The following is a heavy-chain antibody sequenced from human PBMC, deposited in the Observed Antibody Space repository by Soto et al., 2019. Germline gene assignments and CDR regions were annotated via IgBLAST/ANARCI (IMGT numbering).Heavy chain of an antibody. CDR2: LYWDDGK. CDR1: GLSLRTTGVG. Sequence: QITLKESGPTLAKPTQTLTLTCTFSGLSLRTTGVGVGWVRQPPGKDLEWLELLYWDDGKSYSPSLKIRLTLTKTTSEKLVVLTMTNMDSVDTATFYCVQSRCGGDCLQIYSSHSYCDLDVWGQGTKVTVSS. V-gene: IGHV2-5*02. J-gene: IGHJ6*02. D-gene: IGHD2-21*02. CDR3: VQSRCGGDCLQIYSSHSYCDLDV.